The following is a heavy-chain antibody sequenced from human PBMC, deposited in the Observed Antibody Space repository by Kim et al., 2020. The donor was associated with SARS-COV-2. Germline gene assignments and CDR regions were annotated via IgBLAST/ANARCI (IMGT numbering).Heavy chain of an antibody. D-gene: IGHD6-13*01. CDR2: ISWNSGSI. CDR3: ARTEYSSSWLLTPVFRNTSYYYYGMDV. V-gene: IGHV3-9*01. J-gene: IGHJ6*02. Sequence: GGSLRLSCAASGFTFSDYAMHWVRQAPGKGLEWVSGISWNSGSIGYADSVKGRFTISRDNAKNSLYLQMNSLRAEDTALYYCARTEYSSSWLLTPVFRNTSYYYYGMDVWGQGTTVTVSS. CDR1: GFTFSDYA.